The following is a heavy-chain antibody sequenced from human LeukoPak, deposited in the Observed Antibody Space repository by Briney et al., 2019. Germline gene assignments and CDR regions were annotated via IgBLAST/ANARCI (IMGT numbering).Heavy chain of an antibody. CDR1: GGSIISGSFY. D-gene: IGHD3-22*01. J-gene: IGHJ3*02. V-gene: IGHV4-31*03. CDR3: VRNFDSYNAFDI. CDR2: IFYNGNT. Sequence: SETLSLTCTVSGGSIISGSFYYTWVRQHPGKGLEWIGYIFYNGNTYYNPSLKSRLTISGDTSENQFSLKLSSVTAADTAVYYCVRNFDSYNAFDIWGQGTMVTVSS.